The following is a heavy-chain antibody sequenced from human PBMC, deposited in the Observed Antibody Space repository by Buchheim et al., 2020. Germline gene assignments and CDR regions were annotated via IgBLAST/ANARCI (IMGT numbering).Heavy chain of an antibody. V-gene: IGHV3-30*18. CDR3: AKEPSCGTSCYANGMDV. Sequence: QVQLVESGGGVVQPGRSLRLSCAASGFTFSSYGMHWVRQAPGKGLEWVAVISYDGSNKYYADSVKGRFTISRDSSKNTLFLQMNSLRAEDTAVYYCAKEPSCGTSCYANGMDVWGQGTT. J-gene: IGHJ6*02. CDR2: ISYDGSNK. D-gene: IGHD2-2*01. CDR1: GFTFSSYG.